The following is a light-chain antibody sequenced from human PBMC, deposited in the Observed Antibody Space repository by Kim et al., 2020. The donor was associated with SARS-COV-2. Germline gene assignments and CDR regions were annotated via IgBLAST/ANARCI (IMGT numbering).Light chain of an antibody. J-gene: IGKJ4*01. CDR1: QSVSSRY. CDR3: QQYDSSPLT. CDR2: DAS. Sequence: SPGDRATLSCGASQSVSSRYVAWYQQKPGLAPRLLIYDASSRATGIPDRFSGSGSGTEFTLTISRLEPEDFAVYYCQQYDSSPLTFGGGTKVDIK. V-gene: IGKV3D-20*01.